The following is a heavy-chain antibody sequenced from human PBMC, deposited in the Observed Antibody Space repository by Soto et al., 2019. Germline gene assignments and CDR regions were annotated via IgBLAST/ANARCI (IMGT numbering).Heavy chain of an antibody. CDR3: ARDGDVNTGFGKDY. D-gene: IGHD3-16*01. CDR1: GFTFSSYG. J-gene: IGHJ4*02. Sequence: GESLKISCAASGFTFSSYGMHWVRQAPGKGLEWVAFIWHDGGNKFYAESVKGRFTISRDNSKNTLYLQMTSLSAEDTAMHYCARDGDVNTGFGKDYWGQGTLVTVSS. V-gene: IGHV3-33*01. CDR2: IWHDGGNK.